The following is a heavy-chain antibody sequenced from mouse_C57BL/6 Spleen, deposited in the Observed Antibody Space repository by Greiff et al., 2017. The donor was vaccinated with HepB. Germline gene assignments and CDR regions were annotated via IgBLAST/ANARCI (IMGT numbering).Heavy chain of an antibody. CDR3: ARFGYYAMDY. Sequence: QVQLKESGAELVRPGTSVKVSCKASGYAFTNYLIEWVKQRPGQGLEWIGVINPGSGGTNYNEKFKGKATLTADKSSSTAYMQLSSLTSEDSAVYFCARFGYYAMDYWGQGTSVTVSS. V-gene: IGHV1-54*01. CDR2: INPGSGGT. J-gene: IGHJ4*01. CDR1: GYAFTNYL.